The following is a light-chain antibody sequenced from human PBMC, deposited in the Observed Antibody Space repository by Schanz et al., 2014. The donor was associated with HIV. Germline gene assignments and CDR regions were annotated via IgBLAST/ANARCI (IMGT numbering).Light chain of an antibody. Sequence: DVQMTQSPSSLSASVGDRVTITCRASQSISTLLNWYQQKPGKAPKLLIHAASSLQSGVPSRFSGSGSGTDLTLILSRPQNEEFESYYCQETYRTPSIAFGQGTRLEIK. V-gene: IGKV1-39*01. J-gene: IGKJ5*01. CDR1: QSISTL. CDR3: QETYRTPSIA. CDR2: AAS.